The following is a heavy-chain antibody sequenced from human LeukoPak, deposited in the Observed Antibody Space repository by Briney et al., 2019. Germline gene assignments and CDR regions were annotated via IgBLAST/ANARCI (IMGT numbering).Heavy chain of an antibody. CDR3: ARGVKPQYSSSQYYFDY. Sequence: ASVKVSCKASGYTFTNYGIGWVRQAPGQGLEWMGIINPSGGSTSYAQKFQGRVTMTRDTSTSTVYMELSSLRSEDTAVYYCARGVKPQYSSSQYYFDYWGQGTLVTVSS. CDR2: INPSGGST. J-gene: IGHJ4*02. V-gene: IGHV1-46*01. CDR1: GYTFTNYG. D-gene: IGHD6-13*01.